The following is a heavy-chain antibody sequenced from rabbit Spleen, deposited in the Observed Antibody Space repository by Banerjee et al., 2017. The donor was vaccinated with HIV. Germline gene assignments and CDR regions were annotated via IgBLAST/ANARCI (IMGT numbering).Heavy chain of an antibody. D-gene: IGHD1-1*01. J-gene: IGHJ6*01. V-gene: IGHV1S45*01. CDR3: ARDLPDIIGWNFGF. Sequence: QEQLVESGGDLVEPGASLTLTCTASGFSFTDKGVMCWVRQAPGKGLEWIGCINTSTGKTVYATWAKGRFTISRTSSTTVFLQMTSLTATDTATYFCARDLPDIIGWNFGFWGPGTLVTVS. CDR1: GFSFTDKGV. CDR2: INTSTGKT.